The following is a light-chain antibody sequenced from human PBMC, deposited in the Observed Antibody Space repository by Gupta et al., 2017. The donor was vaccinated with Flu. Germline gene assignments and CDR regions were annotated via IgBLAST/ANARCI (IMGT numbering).Light chain of an antibody. J-gene: IGKJ4*01. Sequence: IVLTPSPGTPSLSPGERATLSFRARPSLSSTSLASYQQKPGQAPRLLLYGASTRTTPIPGRFTGSGSATAFTLTIIRRVPQDFAVYYCHHEDGSRNTFGGGTRVEIK. CDR2: GAS. CDR3: HHEDGSRNT. V-gene: IGKV3-20*01. CDR1: PSLSSTS.